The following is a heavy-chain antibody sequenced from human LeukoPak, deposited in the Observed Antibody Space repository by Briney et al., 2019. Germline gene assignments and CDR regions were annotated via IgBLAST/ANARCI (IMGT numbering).Heavy chain of an antibody. CDR1: GHTFTGYY. CDR2: INPNSGGT. D-gene: IGHD6-19*01. Sequence: ASVKVSCKASGHTFTGYYMHWVRQAPGQRLEWMGWINPNSGGTNYAQKFQGRGTMTRDTSTSTAYMELSRLRSDDTAVYYCARGGSSGWYQAFDIWGQGTVVTVSS. CDR3: ARGGSSGWYQAFDI. V-gene: IGHV1-2*02. J-gene: IGHJ3*02.